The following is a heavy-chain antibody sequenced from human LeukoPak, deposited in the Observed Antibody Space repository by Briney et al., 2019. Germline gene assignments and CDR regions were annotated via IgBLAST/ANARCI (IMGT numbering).Heavy chain of an antibody. V-gene: IGHV3-30*02. CDR2: IRYDGSNK. J-gene: IGHJ6*03. CDR3: AKIAVAGTPNYYYYYMDV. Sequence: GGSLRLSCAASGFTFSSYGMHWVRQAPGKGLEWVAFIRYDGSNKYYAGSVKGRFTISRDNSKNTLYLQMNSLRAENTAVYYCAKIAVAGTPNYYYYYMDVWGKGTTVTVSS. CDR1: GFTFSSYG. D-gene: IGHD6-19*01.